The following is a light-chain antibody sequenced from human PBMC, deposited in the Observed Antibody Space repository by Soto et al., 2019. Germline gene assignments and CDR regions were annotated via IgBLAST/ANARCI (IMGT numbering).Light chain of an antibody. Sequence: EIQMTQSPSAQSASVGHTVTITCRASQSISSWLAWYQQKPGTAPKLLIYXASSLESGVPSRFSGRGCGTEFTFTLSSLQPDAFAIYYCQQYNSYSPLLTFGGGTKVDIK. CDR3: QQYNSYSPLLT. V-gene: IGKV1-5*01. J-gene: IGKJ4*01. CDR2: XAS. CDR1: QSISSW.